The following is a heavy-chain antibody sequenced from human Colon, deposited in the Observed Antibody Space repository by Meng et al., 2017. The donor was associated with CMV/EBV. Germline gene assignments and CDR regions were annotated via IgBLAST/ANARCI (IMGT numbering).Heavy chain of an antibody. CDR1: GYTFTGYY. J-gene: IGHJ4*02. CDR2: INPNSGGT. Sequence: KASGYTFTGYYMHWVRQAPGQGLEWMGWINPNSGGTNYAQKFQGRVTMTRDTSISTAYMKLSRLRSDDTAVYYCARSRHDSSGRSDYWGQGTLVTVSS. V-gene: IGHV1-2*02. D-gene: IGHD3-22*01. CDR3: ARSRHDSSGRSDY.